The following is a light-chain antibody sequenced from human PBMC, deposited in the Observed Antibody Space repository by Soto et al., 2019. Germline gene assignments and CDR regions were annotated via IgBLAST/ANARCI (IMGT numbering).Light chain of an antibody. CDR1: DSDVGSHNL. CDR2: EVT. V-gene: IGLV2-23*02. Sequence: SVLTQPASVSASPGQSITISCTGTDSDVGSHNLVSWYQLHPGKAPKLMIYEVTKRPSGVTNRFSGSKSGNTASLTIAGVQAEDEADYYCCSYAVSNTYLFGNGTKVTVL. CDR3: CSYAVSNTYL. J-gene: IGLJ1*01.